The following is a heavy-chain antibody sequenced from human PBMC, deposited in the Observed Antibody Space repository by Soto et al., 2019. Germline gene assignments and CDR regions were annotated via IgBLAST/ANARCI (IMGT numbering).Heavy chain of an antibody. V-gene: IGHV1-18*01. Sequence: QVQLVQSGAEVKKPGASVKVSCKASGYTFTSYGISWVRQAPGQGLEWMGWISAYNGNTNYAQKLQSRVTMTTDTSSKTAYMELRTLRSDATAVDYCATDSPPPREWGQGTLVTVSS. CDR3: ATDSPPPRE. CDR2: ISAYNGNT. CDR1: GYTFTSYG. J-gene: IGHJ4*02.